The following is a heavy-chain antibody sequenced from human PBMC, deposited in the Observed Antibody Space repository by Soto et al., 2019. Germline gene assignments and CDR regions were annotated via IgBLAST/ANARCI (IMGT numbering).Heavy chain of an antibody. CDR1: GDSMTKYY. CDR3: ARTVGAAYYFDG. J-gene: IGHJ4*02. V-gene: IGHV4-4*07. D-gene: IGHD1-26*01. CDR2: IYTSGST. Sequence: SETLSLTCTVSGDSMTKYYWSWIRQPAGKGLEWIGRIYTSGSTNYNPSLKSRVTMSIDTSNNHFSLDLKSVTAADTAVYYCARTVGAAYYFDGWGQGALVTVSS.